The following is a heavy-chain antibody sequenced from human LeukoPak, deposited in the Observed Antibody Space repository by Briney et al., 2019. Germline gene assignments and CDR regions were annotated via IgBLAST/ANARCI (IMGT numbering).Heavy chain of an antibody. CDR3: ARESSSWYGYFHH. J-gene: IGHJ1*01. D-gene: IGHD6-13*01. CDR2: TYYRSKWYN. Sequence: SQTLSLTFVISGDSVSSNSAAWNWIRQSPSRGLEWLGRTYYRSKWYNDYALSVKSRININPDTSKNQFSLQLNYVTPEDTAVYYCARESSSWYGYFHHWGQGTLVTVSS. CDR1: GDSVSSNSAA. V-gene: IGHV6-1*01.